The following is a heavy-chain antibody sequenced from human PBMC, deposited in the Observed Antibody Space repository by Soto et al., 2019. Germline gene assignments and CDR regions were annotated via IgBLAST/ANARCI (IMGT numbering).Heavy chain of an antibody. Sequence: SDAVSGTCTVSGGSRTNRRYYWGWIRQSPGKGLEWIGSVYYRGRSYSKSPVKSRVTISVDTSKNRFSLSLNSVTASDTAVYFCVSQRTTVPTQAYFDYWGPGALVTVSS. V-gene: IGHV4-39*01. J-gene: IGHJ4*02. CDR3: VSQRTTVPTQAYFDY. CDR1: GGSRTNRRYY. CDR2: VYYRGRS. D-gene: IGHD4-17*01.